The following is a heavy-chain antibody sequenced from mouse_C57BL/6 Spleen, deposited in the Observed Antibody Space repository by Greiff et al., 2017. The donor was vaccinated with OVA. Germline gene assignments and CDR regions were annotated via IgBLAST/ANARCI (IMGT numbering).Heavy chain of an antibody. D-gene: IGHD2-10*01. V-gene: IGHV1-64*01. CDR2: IHPNSGST. J-gene: IGHJ4*01. Sequence: QVQLKQPGAELVKPGASVKLSCKASGYTFTSYWMHWVKQRPGQGLEWIGMIHPNSGSTNYNEKFKSKATLTVDKSSSTAYMQLSSLTSEDSAVYYCARSYYGNTYAMDYWGQGTSVTVSS. CDR1: GYTFTSYW. CDR3: ARSYYGNTYAMDY.